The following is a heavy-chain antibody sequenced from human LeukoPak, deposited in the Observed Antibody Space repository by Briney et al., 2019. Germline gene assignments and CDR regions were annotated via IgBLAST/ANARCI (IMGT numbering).Heavy chain of an antibody. V-gene: IGHV5-51*01. D-gene: IGHD3-16*01. CDR3: ARQSRNAYISDY. Sequence: GASLQISCQVSGYNFSIYWIAWVRQLPGKGLESMGIIYPGDSDARYSPSFEGQVLISVDKSLTTAYLQWSSLKASDTAMYYCARQSRNAYISDYWGQGTLVTVSS. CDR2: IYPGDSDA. J-gene: IGHJ4*02. CDR1: GYNFSIYW.